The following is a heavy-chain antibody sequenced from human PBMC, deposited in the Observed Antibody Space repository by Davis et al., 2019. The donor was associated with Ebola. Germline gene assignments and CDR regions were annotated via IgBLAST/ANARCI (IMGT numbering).Heavy chain of an antibody. CDR3: ARDIGYSDGWPDYYYYGMDV. D-gene: IGHD6-19*01. CDR2: INNDGTST. CDR1: GFIFRNYV. V-gene: IGHV3-74*01. Sequence: PGGSLRLSCETSGFIFRNYVMSWVRQAPGQGLVWVSRINNDGTSTSYADSVKGRFTISRDNSKNTVNLQMNSLTAEDTAVYYCARDIGYSDGWPDYYYYGMDVWGQGTTVTVSS. J-gene: IGHJ6*02.